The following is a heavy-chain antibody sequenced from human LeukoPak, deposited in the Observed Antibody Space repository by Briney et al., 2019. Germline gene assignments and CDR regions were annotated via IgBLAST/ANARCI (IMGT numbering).Heavy chain of an antibody. J-gene: IGHJ4*02. CDR3: ARECTNGVYYLDY. CDR1: GGSISSSSYY. D-gene: IGHD2-8*01. CDR2: IYYSGST. Sequence: SETLSLTCTVSGGSISSSSYYWGWIRQPPGKGLEWIGSIYYSGSTYYNPSLKSRVTISVDTSKNQFSLKLSSVTAADTAVYYCARECTNGVYYLDYWGQGTLVTVSS. V-gene: IGHV4-39*01.